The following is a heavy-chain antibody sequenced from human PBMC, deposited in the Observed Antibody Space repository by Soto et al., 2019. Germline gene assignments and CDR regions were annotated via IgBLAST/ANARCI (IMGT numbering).Heavy chain of an antibody. V-gene: IGHV1-18*01. CDR2: ISPYNGNT. CDR1: GYTFTSYG. CDR3: ARGIGGWFGVAYYYGMDV. J-gene: IGHJ6*02. Sequence: QVQLVQSGAEVKKPGASVKVSCKASGYTFTSYGISWVRQAPGQGLEWMGWISPYNGNTNYAQKLQGRVTMTSDTSPSRAHRGMRSPSTDDTAVYYCARGIGGWFGVAYYYGMDVCGQGTTVTVSS. D-gene: IGHD3-10*01.